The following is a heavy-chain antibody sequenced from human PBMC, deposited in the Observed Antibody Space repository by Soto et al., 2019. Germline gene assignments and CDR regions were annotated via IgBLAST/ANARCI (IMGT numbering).Heavy chain of an antibody. CDR3: ARVISMKQLVSYYYYYGMDV. D-gene: IGHD6-13*01. Sequence: QVQLVQSGAEVKKPGSSVKVSCKASGGTFSSYAISWVRQAPGQGLEWMGGIIPIFGTANYAQKVQGRVTIHANKSTSTAYMELSSLRSEDTAVYYCARVISMKQLVSYYYYYGMDVWGQGTTVTVSS. J-gene: IGHJ6*02. CDR1: GGTFSSYA. V-gene: IGHV1-69*06. CDR2: IIPIFGTA.